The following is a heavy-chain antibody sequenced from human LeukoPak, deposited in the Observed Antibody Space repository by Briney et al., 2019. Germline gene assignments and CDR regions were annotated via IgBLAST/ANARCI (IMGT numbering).Heavy chain of an antibody. V-gene: IGHV4-31*03. CDR2: IYYSGST. D-gene: IGHD3-3*01. CDR1: GGSIGSSPYF. Sequence: SETLSLTCTVSGGSIGSSPYFWGWIRQPPGKGLEWIGYIYYSGSTYYNPSLKSRVTISVDTSKNQFSLKLSSVTAADTAVYYCARGSITIFGVAPSDYWGQGTLVTVSS. J-gene: IGHJ4*02. CDR3: ARGSITIFGVAPSDY.